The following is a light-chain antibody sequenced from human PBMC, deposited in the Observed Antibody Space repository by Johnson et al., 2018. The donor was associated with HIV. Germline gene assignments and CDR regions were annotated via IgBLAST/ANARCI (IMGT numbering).Light chain of an antibody. V-gene: IGLV1-51*02. CDR1: SSNIGNNY. J-gene: IGLJ1*01. CDR3: GSWYSSLSAGGV. CDR2: ESN. Sequence: QSVLTQPPSVSAAPGQKVTISCSGSSSNIGNNYVSWYQQLPGTAPKLLIYESNKRPSGIPDRFSGSKSGTSATLGITGLQTGDEADYYCGSWYSSLSAGGVFGTGTKVTVL.